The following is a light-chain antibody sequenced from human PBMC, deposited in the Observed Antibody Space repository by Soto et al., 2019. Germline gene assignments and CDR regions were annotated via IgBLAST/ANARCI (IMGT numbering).Light chain of an antibody. CDR1: QSVSSN. V-gene: IGKV3-15*01. CDR3: QQYNNWPPYT. CDR2: GAS. Sequence: EIVMTQSPGTLSVSPGERATLSCRASQSVSSNLAWYQQKPGQAPRLLLHGASTRATGIPARFSGSGSGTEFTLTISSLQSEDFAVYYCQQYNNWPPYTFGQGTKLEI. J-gene: IGKJ2*01.